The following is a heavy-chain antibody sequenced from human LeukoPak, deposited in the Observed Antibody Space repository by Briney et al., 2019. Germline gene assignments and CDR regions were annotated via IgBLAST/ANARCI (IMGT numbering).Heavy chain of an antibody. CDR1: GYTFTGYY. V-gene: IGHV1-2*02. CDR2: INPNSGAT. Sequence: ASVKVSCKASGYTFTGYYLHWMRQAPGQGLEWMGWINPNSGATDYAQNFQGRVTMARDTSITTAYMELSSLRSDDTAVYYCARGLSETGISDWGQGTLVTVST. CDR3: ARGLSETGISD. D-gene: IGHD3-9*01. J-gene: IGHJ4*02.